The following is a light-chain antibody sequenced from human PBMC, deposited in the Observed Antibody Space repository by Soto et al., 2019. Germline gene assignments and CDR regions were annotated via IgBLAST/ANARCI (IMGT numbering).Light chain of an antibody. CDR2: KAS. Sequence: DIQMTQSPSTLSASVGDRVTITCRASQSISSWLAWYQQKPGKAPKLLMNKASSLGSGVPSRFSGSGSGTEFTLTISSLQPDDFATYYCQQYNTYPYTFGQGTKLEIK. V-gene: IGKV1-5*03. CDR1: QSISSW. J-gene: IGKJ2*01. CDR3: QQYNTYPYT.